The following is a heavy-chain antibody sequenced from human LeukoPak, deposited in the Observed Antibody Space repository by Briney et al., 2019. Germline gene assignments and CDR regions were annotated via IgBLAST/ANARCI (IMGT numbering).Heavy chain of an antibody. J-gene: IGHJ4*02. CDR3: ARGDLRPYNSSWYASFDY. CDR2: IWYDGSNK. D-gene: IGHD6-13*01. V-gene: IGHV3-33*01. Sequence: GGSLRLSCAASGFTFSSYGMHWVRQAPGKGLEWVAVIWYDGSNKYYADSVKGRFTISRDNSKNTLYLQMNSLRAEDTAVYYCARGDLRPYNSSWYASFDYWGQGTQVTVSS. CDR1: GFTFSSYG.